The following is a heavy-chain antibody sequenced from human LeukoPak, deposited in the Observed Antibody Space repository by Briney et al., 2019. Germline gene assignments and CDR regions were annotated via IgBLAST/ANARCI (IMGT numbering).Heavy chain of an antibody. CDR2: IYYSGST. CDR3: ARDLLNEGNHLDY. V-gene: IGHV4-30-4*01. CDR1: GGSISSGDYY. D-gene: IGHD4-23*01. Sequence: SETLSLTCTVSGGSISSGDYYWSWLRQPPGKGLEWIGYIYYSGSTYYNPSLKSRVTISVDTSKNQFSLKLSSVTAADTAVYYCARDLLNEGNHLDYWGQGTLVTVSS. J-gene: IGHJ4*02.